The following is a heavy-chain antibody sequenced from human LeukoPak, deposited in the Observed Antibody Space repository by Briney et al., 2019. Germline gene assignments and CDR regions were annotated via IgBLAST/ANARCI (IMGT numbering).Heavy chain of an antibody. D-gene: IGHD3/OR15-3a*01. J-gene: IGHJ5*02. CDR3: ARVGVDLWFDP. CDR2: INPNSGGT. Sequence: ASVKVSCKASGYTFTGYYIHWLRQAPGQGLEWMGRINPNSGGTNYAQKFQGRVTMTGDTSISTAYMELSRLKSDDTAVYYCARVGVDLWFDPWGQGTLVTVSS. V-gene: IGHV1-2*06. CDR1: GYTFTGYY.